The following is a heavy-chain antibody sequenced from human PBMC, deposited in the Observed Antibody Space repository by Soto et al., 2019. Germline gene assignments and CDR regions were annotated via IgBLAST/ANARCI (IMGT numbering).Heavy chain of an antibody. CDR1: GYTFTGCY. J-gene: IGHJ6*02. CDR2: INPNSGGT. D-gene: IGHD3-10*01. Sequence: ASVKVSCKASGYTFTGCYMHWVRQAPGQGLEWKGWINPNSGGTNYAQKFQGWVTMTRDTSISTAYMELSRLRSDDTAVYYCARAGXYYGSGSSVHYYYYGMDVWGQGTTVTVSS. CDR3: ARAGXYYGSGSSVHYYYYGMDV. V-gene: IGHV1-2*04.